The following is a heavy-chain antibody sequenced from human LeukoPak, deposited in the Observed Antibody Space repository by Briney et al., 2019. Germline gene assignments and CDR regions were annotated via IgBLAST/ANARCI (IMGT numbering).Heavy chain of an antibody. CDR2: MYYSGST. Sequence: SETLSLTCTVSGGSISSFYWGWIRQPPGKGLEWIGSMYYSGSTYYNPSLKSRVTISVGTSKNQFSLRLSSVTAADTAVYFCAKGLRYLSFNDAFDIWGQGTMVTVSS. CDR1: GGSISSFY. J-gene: IGHJ3*02. CDR3: AKGLRYLSFNDAFDI. D-gene: IGHD3-9*01. V-gene: IGHV4-39*01.